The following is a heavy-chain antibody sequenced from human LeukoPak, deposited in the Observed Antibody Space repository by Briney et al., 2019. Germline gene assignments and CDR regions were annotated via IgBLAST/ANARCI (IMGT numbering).Heavy chain of an antibody. CDR3: AKRGAYYYDSSGYSHFDY. CDR2: ISASGGYT. Sequence: GGSLRLSCAASGFTFSSYAMGWVRQAPGKGLEWVSAISASGGYTHYADSVKGRFTISRDNTKNTLYLQMNSLRAEDTAIYYCAKRGAYYYDSSGYSHFDYWGQGTLVTVSS. CDR1: GFTFSSYA. J-gene: IGHJ4*02. V-gene: IGHV3-23*01. D-gene: IGHD3-22*01.